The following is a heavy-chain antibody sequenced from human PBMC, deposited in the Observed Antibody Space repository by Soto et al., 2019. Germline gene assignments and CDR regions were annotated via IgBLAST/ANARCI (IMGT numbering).Heavy chain of an antibody. Sequence: GGSLRLSCAASGFTFSSYSMNWVRQAPGKGLEWVSSISSSSSYIYYADSVKGRFTISRDNAKNSPYLQMNSLRAEDTAVYYCARRPRSGKFDYWGQGTLVTVYS. CDR3: ARRPRSGKFDY. V-gene: IGHV3-21*01. CDR2: ISSSSSYI. D-gene: IGHD5-12*01. CDR1: GFTFSSYS. J-gene: IGHJ4*02.